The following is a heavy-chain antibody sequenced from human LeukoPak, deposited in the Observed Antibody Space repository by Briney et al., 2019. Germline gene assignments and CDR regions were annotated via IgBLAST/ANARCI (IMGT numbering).Heavy chain of an antibody. CDR1: GGTFSSYA. V-gene: IGHV1-69*05. D-gene: IGHD2-8*01. CDR2: IIPIFGTA. Sequence: SVKVSCKASGGTFSSYAISWVRQAPGQRLEWMERIIPIFGTANYAQKFQGRVTITTDESTSTAYMELSSLRSEDTAVYYCARVSFNEYYFDYWGQGTLVTVSS. CDR3: ARVSFNEYYFDY. J-gene: IGHJ4*02.